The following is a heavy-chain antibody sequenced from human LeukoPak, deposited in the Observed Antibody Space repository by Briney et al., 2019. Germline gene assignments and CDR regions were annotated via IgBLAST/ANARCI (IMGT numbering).Heavy chain of an antibody. CDR3: ARDPGIYGGTYYDFWSGSYHWFDP. V-gene: IGHV3-33*01. D-gene: IGHD3-3*01. CDR2: IWNDGSNK. Sequence: GGSLRLSCAASGFTFSSYGMPWVRQAPGKGLEWVAVIWNDGSNKYYADSVKGRFTISRDNSKNTLYLQMNSLRAEDTAVYYCARDPGIYGGTYYDFWSGSYHWFDPWGQGTLVTVSS. CDR1: GFTFSSYG. J-gene: IGHJ5*02.